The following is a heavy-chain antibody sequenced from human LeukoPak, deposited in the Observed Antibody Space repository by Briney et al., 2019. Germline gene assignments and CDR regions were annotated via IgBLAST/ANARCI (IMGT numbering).Heavy chain of an antibody. Sequence: ASVKVSCKASGYTFTGSYMDWVRQAPGQGLEWMGRINPNSGGTNYAQKFQGRVTMTRDTSISTAYMELSRLRSDDTAVYYCAAGTTGDNWFDPWGQGTLVTVSS. D-gene: IGHD1-7*01. J-gene: IGHJ5*02. CDR3: AAGTTGDNWFDP. CDR1: GYTFTGSY. V-gene: IGHV1-2*06. CDR2: INPNSGGT.